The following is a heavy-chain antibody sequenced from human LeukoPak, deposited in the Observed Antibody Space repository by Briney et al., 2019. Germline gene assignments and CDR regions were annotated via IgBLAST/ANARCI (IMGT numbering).Heavy chain of an antibody. CDR2: IVGGDGGT. D-gene: IGHD3-22*01. J-gene: IGHJ4*02. CDR3: ATWAHSGYWIATFDY. V-gene: IGHV3-23*01. CDR1: GFPISTNG. Sequence: PGGSLRLSRAASGFPISTNGMSWVRQAPGTGLEWVSGIVGGDGGTYYADSVKGRFTISRDNSKNTLYLQMNSLRAEDTAVYYCATWAHSGYWIATFDYWGQGTLVTVSS.